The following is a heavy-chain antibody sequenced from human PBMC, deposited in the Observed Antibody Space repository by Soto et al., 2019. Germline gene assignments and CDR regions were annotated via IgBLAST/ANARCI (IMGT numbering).Heavy chain of an antibody. Sequence: GASVQVSCKTSGYDFRIHAIQWVRQAPGQSSEWIGWINAGNGNTKYSQMFPGRVPFTWDTSASTAYMELSGLRSEDTGVFYCVRDKPEHYDVSGNSYVGDVLEILGQGTMVTVSS. J-gene: IGHJ3*02. D-gene: IGHD3-22*01. CDR3: VRDKPEHYDVSGNSYVGDVLEI. CDR1: GYDFRIHA. V-gene: IGHV1-3*01. CDR2: INAGNGNT.